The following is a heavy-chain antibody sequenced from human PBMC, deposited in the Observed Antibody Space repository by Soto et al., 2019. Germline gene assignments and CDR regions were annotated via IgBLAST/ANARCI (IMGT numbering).Heavy chain of an antibody. J-gene: IGHJ3*01. V-gene: IGHV1-69*01. CDR1: GGTFTKYA. CDR3: ASGVGGLGGSSGWPDYAFDV. Sequence: QVQLVQSGAAVRKPGSSVKVSCKASGGTFTKYAITGVRQAPSQGLEWMGGIVPLPGTTNYAQKFRGRVTISADESTSTAYLELSSLRSEDTAVYYCASGVGGLGGSSGWPDYAFDVWGQGTMVIVSS. D-gene: IGHD6-19*01. CDR2: IVPLPGTT.